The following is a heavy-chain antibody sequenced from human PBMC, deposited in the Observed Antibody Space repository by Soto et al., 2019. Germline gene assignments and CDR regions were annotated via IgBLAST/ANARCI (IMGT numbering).Heavy chain of an antibody. D-gene: IGHD2-2*01. V-gene: IGHV3-23*01. CDR2: IQGRDDTT. CDR3: AKETDPRCCYGVDD. Sequence: EVQLLESGGGLVQPGGSLTLSCAASGFTFSTYAMGWVRQAPGKGLEWVSTIQGRDDTTFYADSVRGRFTISRDNSKNTMSLQMNTLRGDDTAVYYCAKETDPRCCYGVDDWGQGALVTVSS. CDR1: GFTFSTYA. J-gene: IGHJ4*02.